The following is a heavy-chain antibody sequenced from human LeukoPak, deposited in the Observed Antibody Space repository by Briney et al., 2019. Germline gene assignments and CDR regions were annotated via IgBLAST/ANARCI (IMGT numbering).Heavy chain of an antibody. CDR3: AREESMVRGTSWFDP. J-gene: IGHJ5*02. CDR2: IYYSGST. V-gene: IGHV4-59*12. D-gene: IGHD3-10*01. Sequence: SETLSLTCTVSGGSINSYYWSWIRQPPGKGLEWIGYIYYSGSTNYNPSLKSRVTISVDTSKNQFSLKLSSVTAADTAVYYCAREESMVRGTSWFDPWGQGTLVTVSP. CDR1: GGSINSYY.